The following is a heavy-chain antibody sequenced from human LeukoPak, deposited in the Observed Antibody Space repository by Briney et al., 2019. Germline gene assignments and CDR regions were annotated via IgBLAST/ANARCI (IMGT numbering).Heavy chain of an antibody. CDR1: GGSISSSSYS. D-gene: IGHD6-13*01. Sequence: SETLSLTCTVSGGSISSSSYSWGWIRQPPGKGLEWIGSIYYSGSTYYNPSLKSRVTISVDTSKNQFSLKLRSVTAADTAVYYCARVCIAAAGTFYYYYMDVWGKGTTVTISS. J-gene: IGHJ6*03. CDR3: ARVCIAAAGTFYYYYMDV. V-gene: IGHV4-39*01. CDR2: IYYSGST.